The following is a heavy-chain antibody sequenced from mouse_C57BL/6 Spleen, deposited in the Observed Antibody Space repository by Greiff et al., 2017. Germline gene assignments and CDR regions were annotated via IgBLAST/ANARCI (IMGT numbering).Heavy chain of an antibody. Sequence: VQLKQSGPGLVQPSQCLSITCTVSGFSFTSYGVHWVRQSPGKGLEWLGVICSGGSTDYNAAFMSRLSITKDNSKSQVFFKMNSLQADDTAIYYCARSNSMDYAMDYWGQGTSVTVSS. D-gene: IGHD1-1*02. J-gene: IGHJ4*01. CDR2: ICSGGST. CDR1: GFSFTSYG. CDR3: ARSNSMDYAMDY. V-gene: IGHV2-5*01.